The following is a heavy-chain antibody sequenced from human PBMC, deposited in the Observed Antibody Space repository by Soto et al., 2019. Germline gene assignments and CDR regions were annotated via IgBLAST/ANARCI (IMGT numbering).Heavy chain of an antibody. V-gene: IGHV3-23*01. CDR3: AKDYGAVAEK. J-gene: IGHJ4*02. CDR2: ISGSGDRI. CDR1: LFTFSSYA. Sequence: EVQLLESGGGLVQPGGSLRLSCAASLFTFSSYAMSWVRQASGKGLGCVSVISGSGDRIYYADSVKGRFTIYRDNSKNKLYMQMNSLRAEDPAIYFCAKDYGAVAEKWGQGTLVTVSS. D-gene: IGHD6-19*01.